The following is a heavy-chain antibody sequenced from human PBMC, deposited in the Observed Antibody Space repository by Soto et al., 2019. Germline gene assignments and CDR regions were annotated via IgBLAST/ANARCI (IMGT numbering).Heavy chain of an antibody. CDR3: AKDLGIAVAEYDAFDI. CDR1: GFTFSSYA. D-gene: IGHD6-19*01. Sequence: EVQLLESGGGLVQPGGSLRLSCAASGFTFSSYAMSWVRQAPGKGLEWVSAISGSGGSTYYADSVKGRFTISRDNSKNTLYLQMNSLRAEDTAVYYCAKDLGIAVAEYDAFDIWGQGTMVTVSS. CDR2: ISGSGGST. J-gene: IGHJ3*02. V-gene: IGHV3-23*01.